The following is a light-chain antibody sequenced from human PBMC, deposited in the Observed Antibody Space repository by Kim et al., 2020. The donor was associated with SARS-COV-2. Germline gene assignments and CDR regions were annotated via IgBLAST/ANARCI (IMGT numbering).Light chain of an antibody. CDR2: DTS. CDR3: QQRRSWRT. J-gene: IGKJ4*01. CDR1: QIVSPY. Sequence: EIVLTQSPATLSLSPGERATLSCRASQIVSPYVAWYQQKPGQAPRLLIYDTSNRASGIPARFSGSGSGTDFTLTISSLDPEDFAVYYCQQRRSWRTFGGGTKVDIK. V-gene: IGKV3-11*01.